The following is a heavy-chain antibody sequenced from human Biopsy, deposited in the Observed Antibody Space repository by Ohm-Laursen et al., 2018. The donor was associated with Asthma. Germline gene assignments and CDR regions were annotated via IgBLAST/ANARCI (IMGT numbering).Heavy chain of an antibody. J-gene: IGHJ4*02. Sequence: SLRLSCAASGFSFSNFAIHWVRQAPGKGLEWVALISFDGSTKYFADSVKGRFTISRDNSKNTLYLQMNSLRAEDTAVYYCARGDSSNWSHYYFDYWGQGTLVTVSS. CDR1: GFSFSNFA. V-gene: IGHV3-30*03. CDR3: ARGDSSNWSHYYFDY. CDR2: ISFDGSTK. D-gene: IGHD3-22*01.